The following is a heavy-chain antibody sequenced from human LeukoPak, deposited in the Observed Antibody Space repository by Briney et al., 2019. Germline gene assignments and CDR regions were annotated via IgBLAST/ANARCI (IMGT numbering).Heavy chain of an antibody. Sequence: SETLSLTYAVYGGSFSGYYWSWIRQPPGKGLEWIGEINHSGSTNYNPSLKSRVTISVDTSKNQFSLKLSSVTAADTAVYYCARDLAAAGRALDYWGQGTLVTVSS. CDR3: ARDLAAAGRALDY. CDR1: GGSFSGYY. D-gene: IGHD6-13*01. V-gene: IGHV4-34*01. J-gene: IGHJ4*02. CDR2: INHSGST.